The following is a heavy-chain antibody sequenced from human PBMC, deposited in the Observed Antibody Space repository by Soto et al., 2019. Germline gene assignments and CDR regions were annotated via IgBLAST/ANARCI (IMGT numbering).Heavy chain of an antibody. CDR1: GGTFSSYA. Sequence: QVQLVQSGAEVKKPGSSVKVSCKASGGTFSSYAISWVRQAPGQGLEWVGGIIPIFGTANYAQKLPGRVKITATESTSTANMELSSLRSEDTAVYYCARVSARNVYYYHSSGYLDYWGQGTLVTVSS. V-gene: IGHV1-69*01. D-gene: IGHD3-22*01. CDR3: ARVSARNVYYYHSSGYLDY. J-gene: IGHJ4*02. CDR2: IIPIFGTA.